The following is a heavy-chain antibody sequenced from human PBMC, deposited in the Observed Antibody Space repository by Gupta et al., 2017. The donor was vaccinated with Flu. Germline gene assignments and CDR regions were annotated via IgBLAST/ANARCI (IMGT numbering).Heavy chain of an antibody. J-gene: IGHJ4*02. Sequence: GSWMTWVRQAPGKGLEWVADIREDGSDKYYLDSVRCRFTISRDNAKNSVDLQMNSLRIEDTALYYCGHFDLNWGQGVLVTVSS. D-gene: IGHD3-9*01. CDR1: GSW. V-gene: IGHV3-7*01. CDR2: IREDGSDK. CDR3: GHFDLN.